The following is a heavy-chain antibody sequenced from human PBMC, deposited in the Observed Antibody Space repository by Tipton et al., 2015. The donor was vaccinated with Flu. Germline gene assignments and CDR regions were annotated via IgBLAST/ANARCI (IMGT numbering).Heavy chain of an antibody. CDR3: ARGQGNSGWRYFDY. CDR1: GDSMGTYS. CDR2: TTYSGTT. J-gene: IGHJ4*02. Sequence: TLSLTCTVSGDSMGTYSWSWIRQPPGKGLEWIGYTTYSGTTSYNPSLQSRVSISIDTSKNQFSLKLSSVTAADTAVYYCARGQGNSGWRYFDYWGQGTLVTVSS. D-gene: IGHD6-19*01. V-gene: IGHV4-59*12.